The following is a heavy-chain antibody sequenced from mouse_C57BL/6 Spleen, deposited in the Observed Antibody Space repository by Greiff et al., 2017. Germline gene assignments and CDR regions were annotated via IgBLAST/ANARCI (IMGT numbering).Heavy chain of an antibody. Sequence: EVQRVESGGGLVQPTGSLKLSCAASGFSFTTYAMNWVRQAPGKGLEWVARIRSKSNNYATYYADSVKDRFTISRDDSESMLYLQMNNLKSEDTAMYYCVSGTAEVAAGAMDYWGQGTSVTVSS. CDR2: IRSKSNNYAT. CDR3: VSGTAEVAAGAMDY. V-gene: IGHV10-1*01. D-gene: IGHD1-1*01. J-gene: IGHJ4*01. CDR1: GFSFTTYA.